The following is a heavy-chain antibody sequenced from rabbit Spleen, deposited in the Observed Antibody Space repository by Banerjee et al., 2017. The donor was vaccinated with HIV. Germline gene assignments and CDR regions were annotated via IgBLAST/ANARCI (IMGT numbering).Heavy chain of an antibody. J-gene: IGHJ3*01. V-gene: IGHV1S45*01. D-gene: IGHD6-1*01. Sequence: QEQLVESGGGLVQPEGSLTLTCKASGFSFSDRDVMCWVRQAPGKGLEWIGNIWTGDGSTYYANWAKGRFTIPKTSSPTVTLQMTSLTVADTATYFCARGGGLWGQGTLVTVS. CDR1: GFSFSDRDV. CDR3: ARGGGL. CDR2: IWTGDGST.